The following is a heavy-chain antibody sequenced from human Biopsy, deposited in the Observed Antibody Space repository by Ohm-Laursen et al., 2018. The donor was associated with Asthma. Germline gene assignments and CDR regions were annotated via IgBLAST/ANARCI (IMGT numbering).Heavy chain of an antibody. V-gene: IGHV3-30*04. J-gene: IGHJ4*02. D-gene: IGHD4-17*01. CDR1: GFTFDNYT. CDR2: ISYDGRNT. CDR3: ASDFPKDYVRYNFQF. Sequence: SLRLSCAATGFTFDNYTMHWVRQAPGKGLEWVTIISYDGRNTYYADSVEGRFTISRDNSKNTLFLQMSSLSSDDTAVYYCASDFPKDYVRYNFQFWGQGTLVTVSS.